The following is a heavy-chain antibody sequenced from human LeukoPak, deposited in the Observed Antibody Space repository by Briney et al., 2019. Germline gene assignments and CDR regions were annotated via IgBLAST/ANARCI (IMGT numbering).Heavy chain of an antibody. CDR1: GFTFSAYA. Sequence: TGGSLRLSCAASGFTFSAYAMSWVRQAPGKGLEWVSAISRSGSSTDYADSVKGRFTISRDNSKNTLYLQVNSLRPEDTAVYYCAKGGDILTGYYLYWYFDLWGRGTLVTVSS. D-gene: IGHD3-9*01. CDR3: AKGGDILTGYYLYWYFDL. CDR2: ISRSGSST. J-gene: IGHJ2*01. V-gene: IGHV3-23*01.